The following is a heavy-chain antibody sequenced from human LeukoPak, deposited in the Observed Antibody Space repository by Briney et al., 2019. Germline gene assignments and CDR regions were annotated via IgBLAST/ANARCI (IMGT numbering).Heavy chain of an antibody. CDR1: GLTFSNYN. D-gene: IGHD6-19*01. J-gene: IGHJ4*02. Sequence: GGSLRLSCAASGLTFSNYNMNWVRQAPGKGLEWVSCFGTRSSYIYYADSVKGRFTITRDNAKNSLYLQMNSLRAEDTAVYYCARDGSSSGWDFDYWGQGTLVTVSS. V-gene: IGHV3-21*01. CDR3: ARDGSSSGWDFDY. CDR2: FGTRSSYI.